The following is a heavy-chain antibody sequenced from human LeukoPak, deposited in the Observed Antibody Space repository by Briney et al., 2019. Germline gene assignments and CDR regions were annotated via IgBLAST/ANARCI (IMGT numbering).Heavy chain of an antibody. J-gene: IGHJ4*02. V-gene: IGHV3-23*01. CDR3: AKDVRTSTTRSIFDY. D-gene: IGHD2-2*01. CDR1: GFTFTNYA. CDR2: VSGSGDNT. Sequence: GGSLRLSCAASGFTFTNYAMGWVRQAPGKGLEWVSAVSGSGDNTYYADSEKGRFTISRDNSKNTLYLQMNSLRAEDTAVYFCAKDVRTSTTRSIFDYWGQGTLVTVSS.